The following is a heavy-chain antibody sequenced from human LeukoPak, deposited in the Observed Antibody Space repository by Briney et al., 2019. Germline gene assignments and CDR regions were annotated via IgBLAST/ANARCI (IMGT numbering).Heavy chain of an antibody. CDR1: GYTFTDYH. CDR3: ARGRKVRGSGSYYYYYYYMDV. Sequence: ASVKVSCKASGYTFTDYHIHWVRQAPGQGLEWMGWINPKSGGTKYVQKFQGRVTITRNTSISTAYMELSGLRSEDTAVYYCARGRKVRGSGSYYYYYYYMDVWGKGTTVTVSS. J-gene: IGHJ6*03. CDR2: INPKSGGT. V-gene: IGHV1-2*02. D-gene: IGHD3-10*01.